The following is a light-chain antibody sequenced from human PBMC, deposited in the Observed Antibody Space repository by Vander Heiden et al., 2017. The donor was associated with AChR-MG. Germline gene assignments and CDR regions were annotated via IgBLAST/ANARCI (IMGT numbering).Light chain of an antibody. CDR3: MQSMHLPIT. J-gene: IGKJ5*01. CDR2: EVS. CDR1: QSLLDSAGKTY. V-gene: IGKV2D-29*02. Sequence: DIVMTQTPLSLSVTPGQPASVTCKSSQSLLDSAGKTYFYWYLQKPGQSPQLLIYEVSNRFSGVPDRFSGSGSRTVFTLKNSRVEAEDVGVYFCMQSMHLPITFGQGTRLEIQ.